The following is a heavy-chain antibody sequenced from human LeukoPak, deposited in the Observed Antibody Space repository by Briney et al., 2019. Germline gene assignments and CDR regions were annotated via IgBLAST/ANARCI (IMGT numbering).Heavy chain of an antibody. V-gene: IGHV4-59*12. CDR3: ARGEVYYYGSGSYRFDY. J-gene: IGHJ4*02. CDR1: GGSISSYY. Sequence: TSETLSLTCTVSGGSISSYYWSWIRQPPGKGPEWIGYIYYSGSTNYDPSLKSRVTISVDTSKNQFSLKLSSVTAADTAVYYCARGEVYYYGSGSYRFDYWGQGTLVTVSS. D-gene: IGHD3-10*01. CDR2: IYYSGST.